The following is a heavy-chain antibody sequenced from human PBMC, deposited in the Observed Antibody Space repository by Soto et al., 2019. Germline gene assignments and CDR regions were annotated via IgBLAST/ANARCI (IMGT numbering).Heavy chain of an antibody. CDR3: ARGLITGSQYSGGWYYFDS. CDR2: ISSSSSTI. V-gene: IGHV3-48*01. Sequence: GGSLRLSCAASGFTFSSYSMNWARQAPGKGLEWVSYISSSSSTIYYADSVKGRFTISRDNAKNSLYLQMNSSVTAADTAVYYCARGLITGSQYSGGWYYFDSWGQGTQVTVSS. J-gene: IGHJ4*02. D-gene: IGHD1-26*01. CDR1: GFTFSSYS.